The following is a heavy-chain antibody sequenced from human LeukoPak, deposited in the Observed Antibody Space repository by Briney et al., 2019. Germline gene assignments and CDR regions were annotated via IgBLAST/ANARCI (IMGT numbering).Heavy chain of an antibody. J-gene: IGHJ2*01. D-gene: IGHD1-1*01. CDR1: GGSISSYY. Sequence: PSETLSLTCTVSGGSISSYYWSWIRQPPGKGLEWIGYIYYSGSTNYNPSLKSRVTISVDTSKNQFSLKLSSVTAADTAVYYCARLTTRQNYWYFDLWGRGTLVTVSS. CDR3: ARLTTRQNYWYFDL. V-gene: IGHV4-59*08. CDR2: IYYSGST.